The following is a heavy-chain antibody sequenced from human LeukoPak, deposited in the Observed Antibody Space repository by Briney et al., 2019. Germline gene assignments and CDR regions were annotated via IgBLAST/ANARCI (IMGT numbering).Heavy chain of an antibody. CDR3: ARDPPLPTVTTGYFDY. CDR1: GFTFSSYS. Sequence: PGGSLRLSCAASGFTFSSYSMNWVRQAPGKGLEWVSSISSSSSYIYYADSVKGRFTISRDNAKNSLYLQMNSLRAEDTAVYYCARDPPLPTVTTGYFDYWGQGTLVTVSS. D-gene: IGHD4-17*01. J-gene: IGHJ4*02. V-gene: IGHV3-21*04. CDR2: ISSSSSYI.